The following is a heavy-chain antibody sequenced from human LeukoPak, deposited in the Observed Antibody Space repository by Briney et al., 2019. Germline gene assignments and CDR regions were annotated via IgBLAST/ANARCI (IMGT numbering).Heavy chain of an antibody. V-gene: IGHV4-59*01. Sequence: SETLSLTCTVSGGSISSYYWSWIRQPPGKGLEWIGYIYYSGSTNYNPSLKSRVTISVDTSKNQFSLKLSSVTAADTAVYFCARLNYYDTSGYYSTFDYWGQGTLVTVSS. CDR3: ARLNYYDTSGYYSTFDY. CDR1: GGSISSYY. D-gene: IGHD3-22*01. J-gene: IGHJ4*02. CDR2: IYYSGST.